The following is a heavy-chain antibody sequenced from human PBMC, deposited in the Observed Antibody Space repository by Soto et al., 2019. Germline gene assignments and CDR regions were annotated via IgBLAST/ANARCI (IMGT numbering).Heavy chain of an antibody. CDR2: ISGSGGST. D-gene: IGHD3-3*01. Sequence: GALRLSCAASGFTFGSYAMSWVRQAPGKGLEWVSAISGSGGSTYYADSVKGRFTISRDHSKNTLYLQMNSLRAEDTALYYCARWTYYDFWSGEDAFDIWGQGTMVTVSS. CDR3: ARWTYYDFWSGEDAFDI. CDR1: GFTFGSYA. V-gene: IGHV3-23*01. J-gene: IGHJ3*02.